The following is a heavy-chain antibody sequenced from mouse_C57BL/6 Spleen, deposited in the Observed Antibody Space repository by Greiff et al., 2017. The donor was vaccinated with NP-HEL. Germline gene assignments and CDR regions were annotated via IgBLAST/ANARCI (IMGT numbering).Heavy chain of an antibody. D-gene: IGHD1-1*01. V-gene: IGHV5-9-1*02. CDR2: ISSGGDYI. Sequence: EVQLQESGEGLVKPGGSLKLSCAASGFTFSSYAMSWVRQTPEKRLEWVAYISSGGDYIYYADTVKGRFTISRDNARNTLYLQMSSLKSEDTAMYYCTREIHYYGSSGAMDYWGQGTSVTVSS. J-gene: IGHJ4*01. CDR3: TREIHYYGSSGAMDY. CDR1: GFTFSSYA.